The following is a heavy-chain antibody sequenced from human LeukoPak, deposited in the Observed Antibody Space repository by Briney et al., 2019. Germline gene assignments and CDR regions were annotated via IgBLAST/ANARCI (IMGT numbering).Heavy chain of an antibody. V-gene: IGHV3-23*01. Sequence: PGGSQRLSCAASGFAFRNYDMIWVRQAPGRGLEWVSGITTDGSGAYYADSVKGRFTVSRDNSKNTVFLQMNSLRGEDAAVYYCAKGVLGAGSLLEYFQHWGQGTLVTVSS. D-gene: IGHD3-10*01. CDR1: GFAFRNYD. J-gene: IGHJ1*01. CDR2: ITTDGSGA. CDR3: AKGVLGAGSLLEYFQH.